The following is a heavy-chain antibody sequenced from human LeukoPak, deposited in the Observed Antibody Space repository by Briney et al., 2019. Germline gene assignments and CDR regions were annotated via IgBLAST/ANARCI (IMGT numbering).Heavy chain of an antibody. CDR1: GFTFSSYS. Sequence: GGSLRLSCAASGFTFSSYSMNWARQAPGKGLEWVSSISSSSSYIYYADSVKGRFTISRDNAKNSLYLQMNSLRAEDTAVYYCAKSDLNYGGNPDYWGQGTLVTVSS. J-gene: IGHJ4*02. D-gene: IGHD4-23*01. CDR2: ISSSSSYI. CDR3: AKSDLNYGGNPDY. V-gene: IGHV3-21*04.